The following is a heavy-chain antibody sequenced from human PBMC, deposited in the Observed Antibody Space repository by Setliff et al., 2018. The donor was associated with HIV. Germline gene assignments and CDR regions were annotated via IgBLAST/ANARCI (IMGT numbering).Heavy chain of an antibody. J-gene: IGHJ5*02. CDR1: GYVFTTYV. CDR2: INANTGNP. CDR3: ARDYNYASGTYNWFDP. V-gene: IGHV7-4-1*02. Sequence: ASVKVSCKASGYVFTTYVINWVRQAPGRGLELMGWINANTGNPRYAPGFTGRFVFSLDTSATTAHLQINGLKTDDTAVYYCARDYNYASGTYNWFDPWGQGTLVTVSS. D-gene: IGHD3-10*01.